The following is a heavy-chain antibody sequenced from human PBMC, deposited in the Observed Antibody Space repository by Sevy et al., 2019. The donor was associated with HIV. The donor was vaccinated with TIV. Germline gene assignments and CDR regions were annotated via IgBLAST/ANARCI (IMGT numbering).Heavy chain of an antibody. CDR3: ARVSEGALYMDV. Sequence: GESLKISCAASGFTFSSYWMSWVRQAPGKGLEWVANIKQDGSEKYYVDSVKGRFTISIDNAKNSLYLQMNSLRAEDTAVYYCARVSEGALYMDVWGKGTTVTVSS. V-gene: IGHV3-7*03. CDR1: GFTFSSYW. D-gene: IGHD1-26*01. CDR2: IKQDGSEK. J-gene: IGHJ6*03.